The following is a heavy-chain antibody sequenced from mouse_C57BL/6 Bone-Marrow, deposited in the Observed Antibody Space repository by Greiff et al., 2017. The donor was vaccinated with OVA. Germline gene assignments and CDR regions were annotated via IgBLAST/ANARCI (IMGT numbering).Heavy chain of an antibody. Sequence: VQLQQSGPGLVKPSQSLSLTCSVTGYSITSGYYWNWIRQFPGNKLEWMGYISYDGSNNYNPSLKNRISITRDISKNQFFLKLNSVTTEDTATYYCARGDGLLPFAYWGQGTLVTVSA. V-gene: IGHV3-6*01. CDR1: GYSITSGYY. J-gene: IGHJ3*01. D-gene: IGHD2-3*01. CDR3: ARGDGLLPFAY. CDR2: ISYDGSN.